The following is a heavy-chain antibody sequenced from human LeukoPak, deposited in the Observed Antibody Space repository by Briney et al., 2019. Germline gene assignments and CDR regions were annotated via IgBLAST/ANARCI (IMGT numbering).Heavy chain of an antibody. D-gene: IGHD5-24*01. CDR1: GFPLSSYE. J-gene: IGHJ4*02. V-gene: IGHV3-48*03. CDR2: ISSSGSTI. CDR3: AVEMATTPLFDY. Sequence: GGSLRLSCAAWGFPLSSYEMHWVRQAPGKGLEWVSYISSSGSTIYYADSVKGRFTISRDNAKNSLYLQMNSLRAEDTAVYYCAVEMATTPLFDYWGQGTLVTVSS.